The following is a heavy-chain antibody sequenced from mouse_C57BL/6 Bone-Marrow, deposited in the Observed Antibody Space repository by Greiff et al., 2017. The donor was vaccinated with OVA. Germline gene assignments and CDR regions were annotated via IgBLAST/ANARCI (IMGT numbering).Heavy chain of an antibody. CDR1: GFNIKDDY. J-gene: IGHJ4*01. CDR3: TTLYDYLYYYAMDY. V-gene: IGHV14-4*01. Sequence: EVKLQESGAELVRPGASVKLSCTASGFNIKDDYMHWVKQRPEQGLEWIGWIDPENGDTEYASKFQGKATITADTSSNTAYLQLSSLTSEDTAVYYCTTLYDYLYYYAMDYWGQGTSVTVSS. D-gene: IGHD2-4*01. CDR2: IDPENGDT.